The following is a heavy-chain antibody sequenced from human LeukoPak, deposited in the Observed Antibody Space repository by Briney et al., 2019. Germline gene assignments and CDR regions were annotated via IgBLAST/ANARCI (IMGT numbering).Heavy chain of an antibody. V-gene: IGHV1-2*02. J-gene: IGHJ4*02. Sequence: ASVKVSCKASGYTFTGYYMHWVRQAPGQGLEWMGWINPNSGGTNYAQKFQGRVTMTRDTSISTAYMELSRLRSDDTAVYYCAVAFLYYYGSSGYLDYWGQGTLVTVSS. CDR1: GYTFTGYY. CDR3: AVAFLYYYGSSGYLDY. CDR2: INPNSGGT. D-gene: IGHD3-22*01.